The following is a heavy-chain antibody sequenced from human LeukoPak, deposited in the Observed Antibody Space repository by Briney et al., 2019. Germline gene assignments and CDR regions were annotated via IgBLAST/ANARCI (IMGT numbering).Heavy chain of an antibody. Sequence: SETLSLTCTVSGGSVSSGSYYWSWIRQPPGKGLEWIGYIHYSGSTNYNPSLKSRVTISVDTSKNQFSLKLSSVTAADTAVYYCAREGLSSGYYNYWGQGTLVTVSS. J-gene: IGHJ4*02. CDR1: GGSVSSGSYY. CDR2: IHYSGST. V-gene: IGHV4-61*01. CDR3: AREGLSSGYYNY. D-gene: IGHD3-22*01.